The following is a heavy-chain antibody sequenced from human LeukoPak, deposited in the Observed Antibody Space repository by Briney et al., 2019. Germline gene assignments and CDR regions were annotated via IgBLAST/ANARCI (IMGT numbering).Heavy chain of an antibody. CDR1: GFTFSSYA. Sequence: GGSLRLSCAASGFTFSSYAMSWVRQAPGKGLEWVSTLAATTYYADSVKGRFTISRDNSMDTLYLQMNSLRADDTAVYYCATSPGYSNYGNWFDPWGQGTLVTVSS. CDR2: LAATT. CDR3: ATSPGYSNYGNWFDP. J-gene: IGHJ5*02. V-gene: IGHV3-23*01. D-gene: IGHD4-4*01.